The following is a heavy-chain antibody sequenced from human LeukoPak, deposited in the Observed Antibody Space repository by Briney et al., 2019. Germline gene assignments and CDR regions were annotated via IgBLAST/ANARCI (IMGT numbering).Heavy chain of an antibody. CDR1: GYTFTSYG. CDR2: ISAYTGYT. V-gene: IGHV1-18*04. D-gene: IGHD5-18*01. CDR3: ARVTAMAFDY. J-gene: IGHJ4*02. Sequence: ASVTVSCKASGYTFTSYGSSWVRQAPGRGLEWMGWISAYTGYTNYAQKLQGRVTMTTDTSTRIAYMEVRSLRSDDTAVYCCARVTAMAFDYWGQGTLVTVSS.